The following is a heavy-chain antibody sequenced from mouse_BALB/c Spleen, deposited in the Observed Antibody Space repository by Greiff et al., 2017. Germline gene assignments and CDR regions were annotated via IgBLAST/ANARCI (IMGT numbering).Heavy chain of an antibody. Sequence: DVQLQESGPGLVKPSQSLSLTCSVTGYSITSGYYWNWIRQFPGNKLEWMGYISYDGSNNYNPSLKNRISITRDTSKNQFFLKLNSVTTEDTATYYCARWLTGTWYWYFDVWGAGTTVTVSS. D-gene: IGHD4-1*01. CDR2: ISYDGSN. CDR1: GYSITSGYY. V-gene: IGHV3-6*02. J-gene: IGHJ1*01. CDR3: ARWLTGTWYWYFDV.